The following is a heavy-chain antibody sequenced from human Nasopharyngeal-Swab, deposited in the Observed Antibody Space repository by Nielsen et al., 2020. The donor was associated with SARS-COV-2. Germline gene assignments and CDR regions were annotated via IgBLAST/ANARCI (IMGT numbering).Heavy chain of an antibody. CDR1: GFTFSRFD. V-gene: IGHV3-13*01. CDR2: IGTAGDT. J-gene: IGHJ6*03. Sequence: GGSLRLSCAASGFTFSRFDMHWVRQVMGKGLEWVSAIGTAGDTYYPRSMKGRFTISGGDAENILYLQMNSLRAEDTAVYYCTRTLSASYMDVWGKGITVTVSS. CDR3: TRTLSASYMDV.